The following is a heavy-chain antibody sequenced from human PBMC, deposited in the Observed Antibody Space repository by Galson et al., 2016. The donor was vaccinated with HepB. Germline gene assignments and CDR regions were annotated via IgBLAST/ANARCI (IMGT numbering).Heavy chain of an antibody. J-gene: IGHJ4*02. V-gene: IGHV3-9*01. Sequence: SLRLSCAASGFTFDHYAMHWVRQAPGKGLEWVSGISWNSGRIVYADSVKGRFAISRDNAKNSLYLQMNSLRTEDTALYYCAKDIGESSSYYYFDHWGQGALVTVSS. CDR1: GFTFDHYA. CDR2: ISWNSGRI. CDR3: AKDIGESSSYYYFDH. D-gene: IGHD3-22*01.